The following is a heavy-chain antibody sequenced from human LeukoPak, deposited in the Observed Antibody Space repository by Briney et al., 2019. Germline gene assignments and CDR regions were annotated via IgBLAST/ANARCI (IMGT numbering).Heavy chain of an antibody. D-gene: IGHD1-26*01. J-gene: IGHJ4*02. CDR3: AKSPSGSYSPYYFDY. CDR2: ISGSGGST. CDR1: GFTFSSYA. Sequence: GGSLRLSCAASGFTFSSYAMSWVRQAPGKGLEWVSAISGSGGSTYYADSVKGRFTISRDNSKNTLYLQMNSLRAEDTAVYYCAKSPSGSYSPYYFDYWGQGTLVTVSS. V-gene: IGHV3-23*01.